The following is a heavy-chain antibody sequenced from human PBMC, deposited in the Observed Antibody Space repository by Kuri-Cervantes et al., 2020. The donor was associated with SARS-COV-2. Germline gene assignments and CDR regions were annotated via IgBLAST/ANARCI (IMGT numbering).Heavy chain of an antibody. CDR2: IRYDGSNK. J-gene: IGHJ4*02. CDR3: AKETFDY. V-gene: IGHV3-30*02. Sequence: GESLKISCAASGFTFSSYAMHWVRQAPGKGLEWVAFIRYDGSNKYYADSVKGRFTISRDNSKNTLYLQMNSLRAEDTAVYYCAKETFDYWGQGTLVTVSS. CDR1: GFTFSSYA.